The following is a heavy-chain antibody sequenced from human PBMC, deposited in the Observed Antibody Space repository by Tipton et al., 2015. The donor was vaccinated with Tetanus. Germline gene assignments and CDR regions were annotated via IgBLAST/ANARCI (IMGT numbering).Heavy chain of an antibody. D-gene: IGHD3-3*01. CDR3: ARDQRIRFLEPTSFFFNYGMDV. J-gene: IGHJ6*02. CDR2: IYYSGST. CDR1: GGSISSYY. Sequence: TLSLTCTVSGGSISSYYWGWIRQHPGKGLEWIGYIYYSGSTYYNPSLKSRVTISVDTSKNQFSLKLSSVTAADTAVYYCARDQRIRFLEPTSFFFNYGMDVWGQGTTVTVSS. V-gene: IGHV4-31*03.